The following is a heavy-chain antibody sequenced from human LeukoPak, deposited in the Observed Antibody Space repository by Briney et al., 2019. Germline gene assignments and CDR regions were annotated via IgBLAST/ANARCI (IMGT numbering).Heavy chain of an antibody. Sequence: SETLSLTCTVSGGSISSYYWSWIRQPPGKGLEWIGYIYTSGSTNYNPSLKSRVTISVDTSKNQFSLKLSSVTAADTAVYYCARHPSPYLAGQLLWFDPWGQGTLVTVSS. J-gene: IGHJ5*02. D-gene: IGHD2-2*01. CDR1: GGSISSYY. CDR3: ARHPSPYLAGQLLWFDP. V-gene: IGHV4-4*09. CDR2: IYTSGST.